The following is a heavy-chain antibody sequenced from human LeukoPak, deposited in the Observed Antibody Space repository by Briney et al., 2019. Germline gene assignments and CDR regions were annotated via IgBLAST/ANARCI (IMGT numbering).Heavy chain of an antibody. CDR3: ARLFRPANWFDP. CDR2: INAGNGNT. CDR1: GYTFTSYA. Sequence: GASVKVSCKASGYTFTSYAMHWVRQAPGQRLEWMGWINAGNGNTKYSQKFQGRVTITRDTSASTAYMELSSLRSEDTAVYYCARLFRPANWFDPWGQGTLVTVSS. V-gene: IGHV1-3*01. J-gene: IGHJ5*02.